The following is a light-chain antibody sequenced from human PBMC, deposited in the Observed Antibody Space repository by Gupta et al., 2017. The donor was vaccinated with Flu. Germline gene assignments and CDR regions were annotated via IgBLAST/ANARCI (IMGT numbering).Light chain of an antibody. CDR3: QSADSSGSYV. CDR2: KDS. V-gene: IGLV3-25*02. CDR1: AWPKPY. J-gene: IGLJ1*01. Sequence: YGLPQPPSVSVSPGQTARLTCSGDAWPKPYTHWYQQKPGQAPVLVIYKDSERPSGIPERFSGSSSGTTVTLTISGVQAEDEADYYCQSADSSGSYVFGTGTKVTVL.